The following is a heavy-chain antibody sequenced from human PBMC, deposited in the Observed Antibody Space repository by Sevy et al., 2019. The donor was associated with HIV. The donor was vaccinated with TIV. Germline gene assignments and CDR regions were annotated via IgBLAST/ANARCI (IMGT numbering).Heavy chain of an antibody. V-gene: IGHV1-69*13. CDR2: IIPIFGTA. J-gene: IGHJ6*02. CDR1: GGTFSSYA. Sequence: ATVKVSCKASGGTFSSYAISWVRQAPGQGLEWMGGIIPIFGTANYAQKFQGRVTITADESTSTAYMELSSLRSEDTAVYYCATKGRDIVVVVAASPGYYYYGMDVWGQGTTVTVSS. CDR3: ATKGRDIVVVVAASPGYYYYGMDV. D-gene: IGHD2-15*01.